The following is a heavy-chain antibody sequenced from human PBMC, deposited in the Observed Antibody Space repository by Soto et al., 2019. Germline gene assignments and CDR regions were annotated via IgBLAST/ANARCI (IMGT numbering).Heavy chain of an antibody. CDR3: ARARLVRGSYMDV. CDR1: GGSISSSSYY. J-gene: IGHJ6*03. V-gene: IGHV4-39*01. CDR2: IYYSGST. D-gene: IGHD3-10*01. Sequence: SETLSLTCTVSGGSISSSSYYWGWIRQPPGKGLEWIGSIYYSGSTYYNTSLKSRVTISVDTSKNQFSLKLSSVTAAETAMYYCARARLVRGSYMDVWGKGTTVTVSS.